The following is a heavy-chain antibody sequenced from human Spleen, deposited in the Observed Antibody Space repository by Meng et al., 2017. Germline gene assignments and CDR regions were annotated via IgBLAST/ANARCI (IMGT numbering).Heavy chain of an antibody. CDR3: ARIPDYDTSAS. CDR1: GGSIRSSNW. V-gene: IGHV4-4*02. J-gene: IGHJ5*02. CDR2: IYHSGST. Sequence: QVQLQGSGPGLVKPSGTLSLTCAVSGGSIRSSNWWSWVRQPPGKGLEWIGEIYHSGSTNYNPSLKSRVTISLDKSKNQFSLKLSSVTAADTAVYYCARIPDYDTSASWGQGTLVTVSS. D-gene: IGHD3-22*01.